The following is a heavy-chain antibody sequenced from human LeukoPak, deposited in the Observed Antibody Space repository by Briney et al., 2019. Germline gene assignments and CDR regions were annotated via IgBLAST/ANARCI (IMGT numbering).Heavy chain of an antibody. J-gene: IGHJ4*02. CDR2: IDPSDSYT. CDR3: ATNRHYYDSSEEFDY. CDR1: GYSLTSYW. V-gene: IGHV5-10-1*01. D-gene: IGHD3-22*01. Sequence: PGESLRISCKGSGYSLTSYWISWVRQMPGKGLEWMGRIDPSDSYTNYSPSFQGHVTISADKSISTAYLQWSSLKASDTAMYYCATNRHYYDSSEEFDYWGQGTLVTVSS.